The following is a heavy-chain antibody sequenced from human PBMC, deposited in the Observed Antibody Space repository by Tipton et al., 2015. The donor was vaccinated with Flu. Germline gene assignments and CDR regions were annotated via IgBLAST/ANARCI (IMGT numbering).Heavy chain of an antibody. V-gene: IGHV4-59*08. J-gene: IGHJ4*02. Sequence: TLSLTCTVSGGSITSYYWSWIRQPPGKGLEWIGYIYYSGSTNYNPSLKSRVTISVDTSKNQFSLKLSSVTAADTAVYYCARVWSSFVATASLDYWGRGTLVTVSS. D-gene: IGHD1-1*01. CDR1: GGSITSYY. CDR3: ARVWSSFVATASLDY. CDR2: IYYSGST.